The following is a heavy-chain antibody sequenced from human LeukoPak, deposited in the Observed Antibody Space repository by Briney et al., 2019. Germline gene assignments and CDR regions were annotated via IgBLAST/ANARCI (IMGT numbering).Heavy chain of an antibody. CDR3: AKEIRGSTSWYGLDY. Sequence: GSLSFSSAASGFTSDDFAMHWVRQAPGQGLEWISLISWDGGSTHYADSVKGRFAISRDNRDSTLYLQMNSLRAEDTALYYCAKEIRGSTSWYGLDYWGQGTLVSVAS. V-gene: IGHV3-43D*03. D-gene: IGHD6-13*01. CDR1: GFTSDDFA. CDR2: ISWDGGST. J-gene: IGHJ4*02.